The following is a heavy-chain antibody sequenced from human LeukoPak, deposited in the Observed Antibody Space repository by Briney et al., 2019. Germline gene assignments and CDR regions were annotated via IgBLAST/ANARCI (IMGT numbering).Heavy chain of an antibody. CDR2: ISAYNGNT. V-gene: IGHV1-18*01. Sequence: ASVKVSCKASGYTFTSYGISWVRQAPGQGLEWMGWISAYNGNTNYAQKLQGRVTMTTDTSTSTAYMELRSLRSDDTAVYYCARGELWFGELLSFDYWGQGTLVTVSS. CDR3: ARGELWFGELLSFDY. CDR1: GYTFTSYG. J-gene: IGHJ4*02. D-gene: IGHD3-10*01.